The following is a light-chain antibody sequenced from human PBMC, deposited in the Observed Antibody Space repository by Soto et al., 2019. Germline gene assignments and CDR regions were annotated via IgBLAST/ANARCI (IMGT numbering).Light chain of an antibody. CDR2: GNN. J-gene: IGLJ7*01. CDR3: QSYDSSLSGCV. V-gene: IGLV1-40*01. Sequence: QAVVTQPPSVSGAPGQRVTISCTGNSSNIGAGYDVHWYQQLPGTAPQLLIFGNNNRPSGVPDRFSGSKSGTSASLAITGLQAEDEADYYCQSYDSSLSGCVFGGGTQLTVL. CDR1: SSNIGAGYD.